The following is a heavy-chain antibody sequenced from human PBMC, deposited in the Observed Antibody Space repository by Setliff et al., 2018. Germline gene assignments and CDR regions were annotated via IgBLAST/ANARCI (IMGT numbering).Heavy chain of an antibody. Sequence: SVKVSCKASGDSFNNYAISWVRQAPGQGLEWMGGTIPIFGSTNYAQKFQDRVTIITDESTSTAYMELSSLRTEDTAVYYCAREGVDTRSSTDYRYYMDVWGKGTTVTVSS. D-gene: IGHD5-18*01. V-gene: IGHV1-69*05. CDR2: TIPIFGST. CDR1: GDSFNNYA. CDR3: AREGVDTRSSTDYRYYMDV. J-gene: IGHJ6*03.